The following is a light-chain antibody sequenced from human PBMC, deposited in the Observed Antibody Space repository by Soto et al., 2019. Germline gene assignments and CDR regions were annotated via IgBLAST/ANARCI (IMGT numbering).Light chain of an antibody. J-gene: IGKJ2*01. CDR3: QQYGTSPPFT. Sequence: EILVTQSPGALSLSPGERATLSCRASQSVSSTYLAWYQQKPGQAPRVLVYGASNRATGIPDRFSGSGSGTDFTLTISRLEPEDFAVYFCQQYGTSPPFTFGQGTK. CDR1: QSVSSTY. CDR2: GAS. V-gene: IGKV3-20*01.